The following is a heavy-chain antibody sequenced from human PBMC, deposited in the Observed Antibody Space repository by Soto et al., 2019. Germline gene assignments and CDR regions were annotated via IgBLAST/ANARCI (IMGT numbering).Heavy chain of an antibody. Sequence: QVQLVQSGAEVKKPGSSVEVSCKASGGTFSSYAISWVRQAPGQGLEWMGGIIPIFGTANYAQKFQGRVTITADESTSTAYMELSSLRSEDTAVYYCARGYYDYVWGSYRYLDYWGQGTLVTVSS. CDR2: IIPIFGTA. D-gene: IGHD3-16*02. CDR3: ARGYYDYVWGSYRYLDY. V-gene: IGHV1-69*01. CDR1: GGTFSSYA. J-gene: IGHJ4*02.